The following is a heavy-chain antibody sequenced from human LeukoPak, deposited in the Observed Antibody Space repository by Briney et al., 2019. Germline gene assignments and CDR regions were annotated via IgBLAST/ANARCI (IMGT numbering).Heavy chain of an antibody. D-gene: IGHD1-20*01. V-gene: IGHV4-59*12. CDR1: GGSITSYY. Sequence: SETLSLTCTVSGGSITSYYWSWIRQPPGKGLEWIGYIYYSGSTNYNLSLKSRVTISVDTSKNQFSLKLSSVTAADTAVYYCARWGITGIRGYYYYMDVWGKGTTVTVSS. J-gene: IGHJ6*03. CDR2: IYYSGST. CDR3: ARWGITGIRGYYYYMDV.